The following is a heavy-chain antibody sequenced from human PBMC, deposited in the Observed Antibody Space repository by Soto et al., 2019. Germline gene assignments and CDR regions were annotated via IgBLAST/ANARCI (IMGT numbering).Heavy chain of an antibody. V-gene: IGHV1-2*04. CDR2: INPNSGGT. J-gene: IGHJ5*02. D-gene: IGHD6-6*01. Sequence: ASVKVSCKASGYTFTGYYMHCVRQAPGQGLEWMGWINPNSGGTNYAQKFQGWVTMTRDTSISTAYMELSRLRSDDTAVYYCARGGARESSSNWFDPWGQGTLVTVSS. CDR1: GYTFTGYY. CDR3: ARGGARESSSNWFDP.